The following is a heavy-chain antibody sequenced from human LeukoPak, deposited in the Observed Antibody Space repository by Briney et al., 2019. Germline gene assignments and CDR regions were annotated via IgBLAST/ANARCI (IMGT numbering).Heavy chain of an antibody. CDR1: GFTFGSYA. Sequence: GGSLRLSCAASGFTFGSYAMSWVRQAPGKGLEWVSAISGSGGSTYYADSVKGRFTISRDNSKNTLYLQMNSLRAEDTAVYYCARETSGSYSVDYWGQGTLVTVSS. CDR3: ARETSGSYSVDY. CDR2: ISGSGGST. V-gene: IGHV3-23*01. D-gene: IGHD1-26*01. J-gene: IGHJ4*02.